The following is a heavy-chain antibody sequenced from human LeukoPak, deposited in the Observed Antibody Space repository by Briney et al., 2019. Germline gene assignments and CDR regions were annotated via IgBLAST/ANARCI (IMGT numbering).Heavy chain of an antibody. Sequence: ASVKVSCKASGYTFTGYYMHWVRQAPGQGLEWMGWINPNSGGTNYAQKFQGRVTVTRDRSISTVYMELSRLRSDDTAVYYCARALSRPIVGATDNWFDPWGQGTLVTVSS. CDR2: INPNSGGT. V-gene: IGHV1-2*02. CDR3: ARALSRPIVGATDNWFDP. D-gene: IGHD1-26*01. J-gene: IGHJ5*02. CDR1: GYTFTGYY.